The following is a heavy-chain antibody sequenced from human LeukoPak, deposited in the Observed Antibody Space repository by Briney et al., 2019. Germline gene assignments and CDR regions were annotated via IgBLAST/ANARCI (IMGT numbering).Heavy chain of an antibody. CDR3: ARVKDINYYDSSGLKWFDP. J-gene: IGHJ5*02. CDR1: GGTFSSYA. D-gene: IGHD3-22*01. Sequence: GASVKVSCKASGGTFSSYAISWVRQAPGQGLEWMGGIIPIFGTANYAQKFQGRVTITAGESTSTAYMELSSLRSEDTAVYYCARVKDINYYDSSGLKWFDPWGQGTLVTVSS. CDR2: IIPIFGTA. V-gene: IGHV1-69*13.